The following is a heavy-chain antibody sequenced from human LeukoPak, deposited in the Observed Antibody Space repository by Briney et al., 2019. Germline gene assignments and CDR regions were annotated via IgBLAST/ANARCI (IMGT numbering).Heavy chain of an antibody. D-gene: IGHD5-24*01. V-gene: IGHV4-31*03. CDR2: IYYSGST. J-gene: IGHJ4*02. CDR1: GGSISSGGYY. CDR3: ARFKERQGFEY. Sequence: SQTLSLTCTVSGGSISSGGYYWSWIRQHPGKGLEWIGYIYYSGSTYYNPSLKSRVTISVDTSKNQFSLKLSSVTAADTAMYYCARFKERQGFEYWGQGTLVTVSS.